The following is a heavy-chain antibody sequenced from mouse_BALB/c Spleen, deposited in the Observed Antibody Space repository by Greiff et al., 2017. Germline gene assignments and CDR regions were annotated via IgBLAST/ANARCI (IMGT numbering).Heavy chain of an antibody. J-gene: IGHJ3*01. CDR3: AREGDYGNPWFAY. V-gene: IGHV2-9*02. CDR1: GFSLTSYG. D-gene: IGHD2-1*01. CDR2: IWAGGST. Sequence: QVQLKESGPGLVAPSQSLSITCTVSGFSLTSYGVHWVRQPPGKGLEWLGVIWAGGSTNYNSALMSRLSISKDNSKSQVFLKMNSLQTDDTAMYYCAREGDYGNPWFAYWGQGTLVTVSA.